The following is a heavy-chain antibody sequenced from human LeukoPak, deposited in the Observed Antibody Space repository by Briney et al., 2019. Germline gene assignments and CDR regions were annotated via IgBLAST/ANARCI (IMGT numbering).Heavy chain of an antibody. Sequence: GGSLRLSCAASGFTFSSYWMHWVRQAPGKGLVWVSRINSDGSSTSYADSVKGRFTISRDNAKNTLYLQMNSLRAEDTAVYYCARKRVRYGTDVWGQGTTVTVSS. CDR2: INSDGSST. CDR3: ARKRVRYGTDV. V-gene: IGHV3-74*01. D-gene: IGHD5-24*01. CDR1: GFTFSSYW. J-gene: IGHJ6*02.